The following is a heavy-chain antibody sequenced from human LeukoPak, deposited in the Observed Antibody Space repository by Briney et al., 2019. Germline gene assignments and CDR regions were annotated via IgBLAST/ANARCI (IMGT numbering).Heavy chain of an antibody. Sequence: GGSLRLSCAASEFTFSNYAMSWVRQAPGKGLEWVSGISSSGDSTYSADSVKGRFTISRDNSRNTLYLQMNSLRAVDTAIYYCAKTPGPYYYDSSGYYGATFDIWGQGTMVTVSS. J-gene: IGHJ3*02. CDR1: EFTFSNYA. V-gene: IGHV3-23*01. CDR3: AKTPGPYYYDSSGYYGATFDI. D-gene: IGHD3-22*01. CDR2: ISSSGDST.